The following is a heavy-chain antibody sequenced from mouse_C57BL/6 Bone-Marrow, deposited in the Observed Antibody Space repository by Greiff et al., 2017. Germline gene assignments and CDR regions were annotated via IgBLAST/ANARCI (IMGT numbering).Heavy chain of an antibody. Sequence: QVQLQQSGAELVRPGASVTLSCKASGYTFTDYEMHWVKQTPVHGLEWIGAIDPETGGTAYNQKFKGKAILTADKSSSTAYMELRSLTSEDSAVYYCTRDDDVVYYAMDYWGQGTSVTVSS. CDR2: IDPETGGT. D-gene: IGHD2-4*01. V-gene: IGHV1-15*01. J-gene: IGHJ4*01. CDR1: GYTFTDYE. CDR3: TRDDDVVYYAMDY.